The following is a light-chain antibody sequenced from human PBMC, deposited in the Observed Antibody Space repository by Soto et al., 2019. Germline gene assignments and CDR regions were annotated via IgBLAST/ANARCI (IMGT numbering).Light chain of an antibody. CDR3: QQYGGSPRT. V-gene: IGKV3-20*01. CDR2: YAY. CDR1: QSVSSNY. Sequence: IVLTQSPGTLSLSPGEKATLSCRASQSVSSNYLAWYQQKPGQAPRLLIYYAYRRTTGIPDRFSGSGSGTDFTLTISGLEPEDFAVYYCQQYGGSPRTFGQGTKVDIK. J-gene: IGKJ1*01.